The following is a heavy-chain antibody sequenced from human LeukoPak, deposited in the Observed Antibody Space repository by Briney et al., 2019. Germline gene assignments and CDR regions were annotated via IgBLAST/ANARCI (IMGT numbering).Heavy chain of an antibody. Sequence: SETLSLTCTVSGCSISSYYWSWIRQPPGKGLEWVRYIYYSGSTNYNPSLKSRVTISVDTSKNQFSLKLSSVTAADTAVYYCARGGGNSADFDYWGQGNLVTVSS. CDR2: IYYSGST. V-gene: IGHV4-59*01. J-gene: IGHJ4*02. CDR1: GCSISSYY. CDR3: ARGGGNSADFDY. D-gene: IGHD4-23*01.